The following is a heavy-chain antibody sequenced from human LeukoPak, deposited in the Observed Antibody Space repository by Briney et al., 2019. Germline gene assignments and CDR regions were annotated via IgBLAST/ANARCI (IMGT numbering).Heavy chain of an antibody. CDR3: ARGGSSPKEFELPNQHYYGMDV. V-gene: IGHV1-2*02. D-gene: IGHD6-13*01. J-gene: IGHJ6*02. Sequence: GASVKVSCKASGYTFTGYYMHWVRQAPGQGLEWMGWINPNSGGTNYAQKFQGRVTMTRDTSISTAYMELSRLRSDDTAVYYCARGGSSPKEFELPNQHYYGMDVWGQGTTVTVSS. CDR1: GYTFTGYY. CDR2: INPNSGGT.